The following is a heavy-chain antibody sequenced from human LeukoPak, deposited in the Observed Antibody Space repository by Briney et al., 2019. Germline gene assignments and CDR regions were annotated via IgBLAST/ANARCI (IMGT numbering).Heavy chain of an antibody. J-gene: IGHJ4*02. Sequence: PGGSLRLSCAASGFTFSSYGMHWVRQAPGKGLEWVAFIRYDGSNKYYADSVKGRFTISRDNSKNTLYLQMNSLRAEDTAVYYCARAFELDYGGNRAIDYWGQGTLVTVSS. CDR1: GFTFSSYG. D-gene: IGHD4-23*01. V-gene: IGHV3-30*02. CDR2: IRYDGSNK. CDR3: ARAFELDYGGNRAIDY.